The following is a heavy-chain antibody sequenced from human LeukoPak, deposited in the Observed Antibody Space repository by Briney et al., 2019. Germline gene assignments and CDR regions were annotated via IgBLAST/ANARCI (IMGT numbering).Heavy chain of an antibody. CDR1: GFTFNDY. CDR2: ISSSGSTI. J-gene: IGHJ6*02. V-gene: IGHV3-11*04. D-gene: IGHD6-19*01. Sequence: PGGSLRLSCAASGFTFNDYMSWIRQAPGKGLEWVSYISSSGSTIYYADSVKGRFTISRDNAKNSLYLQMNSLRAEDTAVYYCARKQWFPNYYYGMDVWGQGTTVTVSS. CDR3: ARKQWFPNYYYGMDV.